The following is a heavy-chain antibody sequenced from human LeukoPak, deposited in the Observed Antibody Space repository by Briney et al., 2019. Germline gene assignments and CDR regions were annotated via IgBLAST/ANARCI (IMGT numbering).Heavy chain of an antibody. CDR3: ARGVIVVDYYMDA. D-gene: IGHD3-22*01. Sequence: ASVKVSCKASGYTFTSYAIHWVRQAPGQRLEWMGWINAGNGNTEYSQEFQGRVTITRDTSASTAYMELNSLRSDDMAVYYCARGVIVVDYYMDAWGKGTTVTVSS. CDR2: INAGNGNT. J-gene: IGHJ6*03. V-gene: IGHV1-3*03. CDR1: GYTFTSYA.